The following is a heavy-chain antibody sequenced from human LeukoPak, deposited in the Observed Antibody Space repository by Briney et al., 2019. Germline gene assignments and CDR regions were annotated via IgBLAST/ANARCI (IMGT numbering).Heavy chain of an antibody. D-gene: IGHD2-2*01. CDR2: IYYSGST. CDR1: GGSISSYY. Sequence: KSSETLSLTCTVSGGSISSYYWSWIWQPPGKGLEWIGYIYYSGSTNYNPSLKSRVTISVDTSKNQFSLKLSSVTAADTAVYYCARDKIVVVPAAMEPEGGVSWFGELLIFGLPMDVWGKGTTVTVSS. J-gene: IGHJ6*04. CDR3: ARDKIVVVPAAMEPEGGVSWFGELLIFGLPMDV. V-gene: IGHV4-59*01.